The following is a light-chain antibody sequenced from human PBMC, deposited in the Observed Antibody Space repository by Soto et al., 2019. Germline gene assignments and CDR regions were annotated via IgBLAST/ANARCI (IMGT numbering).Light chain of an antibody. V-gene: IGKV1-5*03. CDR1: QSISSW. J-gene: IGKJ5*01. Sequence: DIQMTQSPSTLSASVGDRVTITCRASQSISSWLAWYQQKPGKAPKLLIYKASSLETGVPSRFSGSGSGTDFTFTISSLQPEDIATYYCQQYDNLPITFGQGTRLENK. CDR2: KAS. CDR3: QQYDNLPIT.